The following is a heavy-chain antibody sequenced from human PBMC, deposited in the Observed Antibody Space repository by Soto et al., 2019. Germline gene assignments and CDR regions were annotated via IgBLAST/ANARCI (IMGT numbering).Heavy chain of an antibody. V-gene: IGHV1-2*02. CDR1: GYTVNAYY. CDR3: ARDTYSGSYVN. D-gene: IGHD1-26*01. Sequence: ASVEVCCKASGYTVNAYYMHWVRQAPGQGLEWMGWINPNDGGTNYAQKFQDRVTVTSDTSITTAYMELRRLTSDDTAVYFCARDTYSGSYVNWGQGTLVTVSS. CDR2: INPNDGGT. J-gene: IGHJ1*01.